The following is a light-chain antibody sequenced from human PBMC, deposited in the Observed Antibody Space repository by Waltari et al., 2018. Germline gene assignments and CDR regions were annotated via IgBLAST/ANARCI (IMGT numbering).Light chain of an antibody. Sequence: QSALTQPASVSGSPGQSITISCTGTSSDVGSYNLVSWYQQHPVRAPKLMIYEVNERPSGVSKRFSGSKSGNTASLTISGLQAEDEADYYCCSYTGSPHVVFGGGTKLTVL. CDR3: CSYTGSPHVV. CDR2: EVN. CDR1: SSDVGSYNL. V-gene: IGLV2-23*02. J-gene: IGLJ2*01.